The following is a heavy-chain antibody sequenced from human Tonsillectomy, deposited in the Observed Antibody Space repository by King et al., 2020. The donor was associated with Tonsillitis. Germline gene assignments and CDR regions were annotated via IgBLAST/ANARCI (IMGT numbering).Heavy chain of an antibody. CDR3: ATAQVNYDFWSGLDY. V-gene: IGHV3-30*02. J-gene: IGHJ4*02. CDR1: GFTFRTYG. CDR2: IRYDGSNK. Sequence: VQLVESGGGVVQPGGSLRLSCEASGFTFRTYGMYWVRQPPGKGLEWVTFIRYDGSNKYYADSVTGRFTVSRDNSKNTLFLQMNSLRGEDTAVYYCATAQVNYDFWSGLDYWGQGALVTVSS. D-gene: IGHD3-3*01.